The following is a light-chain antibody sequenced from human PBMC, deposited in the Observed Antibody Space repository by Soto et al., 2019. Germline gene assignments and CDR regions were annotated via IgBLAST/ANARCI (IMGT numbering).Light chain of an antibody. V-gene: IGLV2-8*01. CDR1: SSNVGSYKL. J-gene: IGLJ1*01. CDR2: EVS. CDR3: SSYVGNNNHHA. Sequence: QSALAQPASVSGSPGQSITISCTGTSSNVGSYKLVSWYQQHPGKAPKLIIYEVSKRPSGVPDRFSGSKSGNSASLTVSGLQAEDEADYYCSSYVGNNNHHAFGTGTKVTVL.